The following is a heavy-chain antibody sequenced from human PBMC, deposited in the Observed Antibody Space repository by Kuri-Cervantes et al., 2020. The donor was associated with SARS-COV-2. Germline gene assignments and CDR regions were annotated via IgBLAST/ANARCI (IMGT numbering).Heavy chain of an antibody. CDR2: MNPNSGNT. CDR3: AREALGWELLVSAFDI. Sequence: ASVKVSCKASGYTFTSYDINWVRQATGQGLEWMGWMNPNSGNTGYAQKFQGRVTITRNTSISTAYMELSSLRAEDTAVYYCAREALGWELLVSAFDIWGQGTRVTVSS. J-gene: IGHJ3*02. CDR1: GYTFTSYD. V-gene: IGHV1-8*03. D-gene: IGHD1-26*01.